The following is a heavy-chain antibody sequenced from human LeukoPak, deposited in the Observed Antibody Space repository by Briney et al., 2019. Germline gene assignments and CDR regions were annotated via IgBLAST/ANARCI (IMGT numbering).Heavy chain of an antibody. J-gene: IGHJ4*02. CDR2: INPSGGST. D-gene: IGHD3-22*01. CDR3: ARDARYYYDSSGYYYMDY. Sequence: ASVKVSCKASGYTFIGYYMHWVRQAPGQGLEWMGIINPSGGSTSYAQKFQGRVTMTRDTSTSTVYMELSSLRSEDTAVYYCARDARYYYDSSGYYYMDYWGQGTLVTVSS. V-gene: IGHV1-46*01. CDR1: GYTFIGYY.